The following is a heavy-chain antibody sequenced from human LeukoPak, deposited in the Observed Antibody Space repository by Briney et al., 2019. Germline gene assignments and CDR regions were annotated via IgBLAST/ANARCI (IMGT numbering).Heavy chain of an antibody. CDR1: GFTFNIYA. CDR2: ISYDGSNK. CDR3: ARSAWGRSAPFDY. V-gene: IGHV3-30*04. J-gene: IGHJ4*02. D-gene: IGHD7-27*01. Sequence: GGSLRLSCAGSGFTFNIYAMHWVRQAPGKGLEWAAVISYDGSNKYYADSVKGRFTISRDNSKNTLYLQMNSLRAEDTAVYYCARSAWGRSAPFDYWGQGTLVTVSS.